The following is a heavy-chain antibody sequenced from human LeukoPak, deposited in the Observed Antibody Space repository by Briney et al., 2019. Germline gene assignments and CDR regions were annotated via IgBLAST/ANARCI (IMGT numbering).Heavy chain of an antibody. D-gene: IGHD3-10*01. CDR1: GYTFTGYY. J-gene: IGHJ4*02. CDR2: INPNSGGT. V-gene: IGHV1-2*02. CDR3: ARANGSGSYYNYVNFDY. Sequence: ASVKVSCKASGYTFTGYYMHWVRQAPGQGLEWMGWINPNSGGTNYAQKFQGRVTMTRDTSISTAYMELSRLRSDDTAVYYCARANGSGSYYNYVNFDYWGQGTLVTVSS.